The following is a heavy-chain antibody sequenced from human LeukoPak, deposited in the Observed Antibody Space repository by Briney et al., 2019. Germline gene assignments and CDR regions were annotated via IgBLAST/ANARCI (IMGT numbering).Heavy chain of an antibody. CDR3: ARDPAWYYDILTGYLNWFDP. J-gene: IGHJ5*02. V-gene: IGHV1-18*01. CDR1: GYTFTSYG. CDR2: ISAYNGNT. D-gene: IGHD3-9*01. Sequence: ASVKVSCKASGYTFTSYGISWVRQAPGQGLEWMGWISAYNGNTNYAQKLQGRVTMTTDTSTSTAYMELRSLRSDDTAVYYCARDPAWYYDILTGYLNWFDPWGQGTLVTVSS.